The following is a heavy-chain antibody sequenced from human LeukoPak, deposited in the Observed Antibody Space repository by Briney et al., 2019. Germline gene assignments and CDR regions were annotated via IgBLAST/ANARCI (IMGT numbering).Heavy chain of an antibody. D-gene: IGHD5-18*01. Sequence: ASVKVSCKASGYTFTSYYMHWVRHAPGQGLEWMGIINPSGGSTSYAQKFQGRVTMTRDTSTSTVYMELSSLRSEDTAVYYCARDSAMVRSAYNWFDPWGQGTLVTVSS. J-gene: IGHJ5*02. CDR3: ARDSAMVRSAYNWFDP. CDR2: INPSGGST. CDR1: GYTFTSYY. V-gene: IGHV1-46*01.